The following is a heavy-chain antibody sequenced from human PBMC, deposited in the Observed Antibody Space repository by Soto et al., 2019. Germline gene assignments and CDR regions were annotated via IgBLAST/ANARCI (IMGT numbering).Heavy chain of an antibody. V-gene: IGHV3-21*01. J-gene: IGHJ4*02. CDR3: ATLGDLLYDY. CDR1: GFTFSSYS. CDR2: ISSSSSYI. D-gene: IGHD2-21*01. Sequence: GGSLRLSCAASGFTFSSYSMNWVRQAPGKGLEWVSSISSSSSYIYYADSVKGRFTISRDNAKNSLYLQMNSLRAEDTAVYYCATLGDLLYDYWGQGTLVTVSS.